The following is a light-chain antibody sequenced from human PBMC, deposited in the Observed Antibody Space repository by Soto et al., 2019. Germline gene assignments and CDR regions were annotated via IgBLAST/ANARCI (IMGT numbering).Light chain of an antibody. CDR3: QQYGRSPPMT. Sequence: EIVSTQSPGTLSLSPGERATLSCRASQSVSSNYLAWYQQKPGQAPRLLIYGASTRATGIPDRFSGSGSGTDFTLTISRLEPEDFAVYYCQQYGRSPPMTFGQGTRLEIK. CDR1: QSVSSNY. CDR2: GAS. V-gene: IGKV3-20*01. J-gene: IGKJ5*01.